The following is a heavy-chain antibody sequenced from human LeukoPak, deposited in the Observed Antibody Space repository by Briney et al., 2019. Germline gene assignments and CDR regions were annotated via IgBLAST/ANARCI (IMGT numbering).Heavy chain of an antibody. V-gene: IGHV4-4*07. J-gene: IGHJ6*03. CDR3: ARAFYPGYYSYMAV. CDR1: GGSISSYY. D-gene: IGHD3-3*02. CDR2: IYTSGST. Sequence: SETLSLTCTVSGGSISSYYWSWIRQPAGKGLEWIGRIYTSGSTSYNPSLKSRVTISVDTSKNQFSLKLSSVTAADTAVYYCARAFYPGYYSYMAVWGKGTTVTVSS.